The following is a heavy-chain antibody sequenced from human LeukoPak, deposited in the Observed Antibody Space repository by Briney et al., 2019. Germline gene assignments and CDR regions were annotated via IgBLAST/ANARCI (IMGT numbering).Heavy chain of an antibody. CDR1: GFTVSSNY. CDR2: IYSDGST. D-gene: IGHD6-13*01. CDR3: ATSGGSNWFFDY. J-gene: IGHJ4*02. Sequence: GGSLRLSCAASGFTVSSNYMSWVRQGPGKRLEWVSLIYSDGSTFYADSVKGRFTLSRDNSKNTLYLQMNSLRAEDTAVYYCATSGGSNWFFDYWGQGTLVTVSS. V-gene: IGHV3-53*01.